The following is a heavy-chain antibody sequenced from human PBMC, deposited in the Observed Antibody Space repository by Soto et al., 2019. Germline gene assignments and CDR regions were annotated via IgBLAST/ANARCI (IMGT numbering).Heavy chain of an antibody. CDR3: ARDPHYYYDSRGYLGY. V-gene: IGHV1-69*13. D-gene: IGHD3-22*01. J-gene: IGHJ4*02. CDR2: IIPIFGTA. Sequence: SVKVSCKASGGTFSSYAISWVRQAPGQGLEWMGGIIPIFGTANYAQKFQGRVTITADESTSTAYMELGSLRSEDTAVYYCARDPHYYYDSRGYLGYCGQGTLVTVSS. CDR1: GGTFSSYA.